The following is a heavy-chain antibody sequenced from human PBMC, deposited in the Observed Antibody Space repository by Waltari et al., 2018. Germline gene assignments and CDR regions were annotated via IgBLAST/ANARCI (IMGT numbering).Heavy chain of an antibody. Sequence: QVQLVQSGAEVKKPGSSVKVSCKASGGTFSSYAISWVRQAPGQGLEWMGGIIPIFGTANYAQKFQGRVTITADESTSTAYMELSSLRSEDTAVYYCARDTEITSGTQNDFWSGHSNWGQGTLVTVSS. J-gene: IGHJ4*02. CDR3: ARDTEITSGTQNDFWSGHSN. CDR2: IIPIFGTA. D-gene: IGHD3-3*01. V-gene: IGHV1-69*13. CDR1: GGTFSSYA.